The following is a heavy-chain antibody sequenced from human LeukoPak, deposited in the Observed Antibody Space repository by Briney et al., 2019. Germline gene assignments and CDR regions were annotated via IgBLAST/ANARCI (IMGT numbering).Heavy chain of an antibody. V-gene: IGHV3-30*18. D-gene: IGHD2-2*01. CDR3: AKVNDGGDVVVPAAIPDTYDD. J-gene: IGHJ4*02. Sequence: GRSLRLSCAASGFTFSSYGMHWVRQAPGKGLEWVAVISYDGSNKYYADSVKGRFTISRDNSKNTLYLQMNSLRAEDTAVYYCAKVNDGGDVVVPAAIPDTYDDWGQGTLVTVSS. CDR1: GFTFSSYG. CDR2: ISYDGSNK.